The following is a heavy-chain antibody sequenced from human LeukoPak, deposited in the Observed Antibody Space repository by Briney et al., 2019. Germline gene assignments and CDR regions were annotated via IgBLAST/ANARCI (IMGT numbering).Heavy chain of an antibody. CDR2: ISGSGGST. J-gene: IGHJ4*02. Sequence: GGSLRLSCAASGFTFSSYAMSWVRQAPGRGLEWVSAISGSGGSTYYADSVEGRFTISRDNSKNTLYLQMNSLRAEDTAVYYCAKDPWGIVGATTPLDYWGQGTLVTVSS. CDR1: GFTFSSYA. V-gene: IGHV3-23*01. D-gene: IGHD1-26*01. CDR3: AKDPWGIVGATTPLDY.